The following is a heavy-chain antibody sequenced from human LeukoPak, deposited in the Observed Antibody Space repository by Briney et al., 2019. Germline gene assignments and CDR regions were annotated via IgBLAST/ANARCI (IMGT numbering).Heavy chain of an antibody. Sequence: SETLSLTCTVSGGSISSSSYYWSWIRQPPGKGLEWIGYIYYSGSTNYNPSLKSRVTISVDTSKNQFSLKLSSVTAADTAVYYCARVYGGISNPWGQGTLVTVSS. CDR1: GGSISSSSYY. CDR3: ARVYGGISNP. CDR2: IYYSGST. D-gene: IGHD4-23*01. J-gene: IGHJ5*02. V-gene: IGHV4-61*01.